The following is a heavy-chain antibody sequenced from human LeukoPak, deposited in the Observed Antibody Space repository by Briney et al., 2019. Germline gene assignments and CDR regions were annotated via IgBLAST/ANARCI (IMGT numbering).Heavy chain of an antibody. D-gene: IGHD6-19*01. Sequence: ASVKVSCKASGYTFTNYGISWVRQAPGQGLEWMGWISPYNGKTNYAQKLQGRVTMTTDTSTSTAYMELRSLRSDDTAVYYCAKDSKQWLVGAFDYWGQGTLVTVSS. V-gene: IGHV1-18*01. CDR3: AKDSKQWLVGAFDY. CDR2: ISPYNGKT. CDR1: GYTFTNYG. J-gene: IGHJ4*02.